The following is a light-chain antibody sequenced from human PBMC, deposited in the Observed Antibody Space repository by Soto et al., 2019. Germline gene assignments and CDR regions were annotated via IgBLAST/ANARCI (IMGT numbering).Light chain of an antibody. Sequence: SYELTQPSSVSVSPGQTARITCSGDVLARKNARWFQHKPGQAPLLVIYRNTERPSGIPERFSAPTSGTTATLTISGAHVEDDDDYYCYAAADDTGFFGGGTKLTVL. V-gene: IGLV3-27*01. CDR2: RNT. CDR3: YAAADDTGF. J-gene: IGLJ2*01. CDR1: VLARKN.